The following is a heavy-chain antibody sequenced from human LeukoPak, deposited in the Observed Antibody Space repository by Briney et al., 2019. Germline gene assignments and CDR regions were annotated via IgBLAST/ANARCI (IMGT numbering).Heavy chain of an antibody. CDR3: ARKTTYYDFWSGYSQPKSDYFDY. V-gene: IGHV2-5*02. D-gene: IGHD3-3*01. Sequence: SGPTLVKPTQTLTLTCTFSGFSLSTSGAGVGWIRQPLGKALEWLALIYWDDDKRYSPSLKSRLTITKDTSKNQVVLTMTNMDTVDTATYYYARKTTYYDFWSGYSQPKSDYFDYWGQGTLVTVSS. CDR1: GFSLSTSGAG. J-gene: IGHJ4*02. CDR2: IYWDDDK.